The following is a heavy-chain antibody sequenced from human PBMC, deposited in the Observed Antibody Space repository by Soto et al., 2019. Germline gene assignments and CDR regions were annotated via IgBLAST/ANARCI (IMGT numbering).Heavy chain of an antibody. V-gene: IGHV3-23*01. D-gene: IGHD3-3*01. Sequence: GGSLRLSCAASGFTFSSYAVTWVRQAPGKGLEWVASIVGGGGITYYPDSVKGRFTISRDNSKNTVSLQMNSLRVEDTAVYYCAKVITFLESADYWGQGTLVTVSS. CDR1: GFTFSSYA. CDR3: AKVITFLESADY. J-gene: IGHJ4*02. CDR2: IVGGGGIT.